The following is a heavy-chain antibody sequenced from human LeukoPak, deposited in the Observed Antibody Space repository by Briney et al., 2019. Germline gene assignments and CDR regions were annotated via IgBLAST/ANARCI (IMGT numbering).Heavy chain of an antibody. Sequence: GESLKISCKGSGYIFSNYWITWVRQMPGKGLEWMGRIDPTDSYTNYSPSFQGHVTISADKSISTAYLQWSSLKASDTAIYYCARAFGNSGDYWGQGTLVTVSS. CDR1: GYIFSNYW. D-gene: IGHD4-23*01. CDR3: ARAFGNSGDY. CDR2: IDPTDSYT. J-gene: IGHJ4*02. V-gene: IGHV5-10-1*01.